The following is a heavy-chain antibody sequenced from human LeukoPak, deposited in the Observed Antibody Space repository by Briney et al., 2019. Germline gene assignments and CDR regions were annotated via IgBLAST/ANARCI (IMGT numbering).Heavy chain of an antibody. D-gene: IGHD5-12*01. CDR2: INSDGSST. CDR1: GFTFSQYW. V-gene: IGHV3-74*01. Sequence: GGSLRLSCAASGFTFSQYWMSWVRQAPGKGLVWVSRINSDGSSTSYADSVKGRFTISRDNAKNTLYLQMNSLRAEDTAVYYCARGNSGYDFPYWGQGTLVTVSS. J-gene: IGHJ4*02. CDR3: ARGNSGYDFPY.